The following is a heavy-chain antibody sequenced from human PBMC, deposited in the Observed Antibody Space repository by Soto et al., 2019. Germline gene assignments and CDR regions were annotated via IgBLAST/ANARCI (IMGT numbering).Heavy chain of an antibody. CDR1: GGSISSSSYY. V-gene: IGHV4-39*01. CDR2: IYYSGST. D-gene: IGHD3-3*01. CDR3: ARQDYDFWSGYRIDY. J-gene: IGHJ4*02. Sequence: SETLSLTCTVSGGSISSSSYYWGWIRQPPGKGLEWIGSIYYSGSTYYNPSLKSRVTISVDTSKNQFSLKLSSVTAADTAVYYCARQDYDFWSGYRIDYWGQGTLVTVSS.